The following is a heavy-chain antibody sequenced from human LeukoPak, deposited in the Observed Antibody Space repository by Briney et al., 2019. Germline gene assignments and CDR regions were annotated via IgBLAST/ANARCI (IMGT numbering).Heavy chain of an antibody. V-gene: IGHV4-34*01. D-gene: IGHD6-6*01. CDR2: INHSGST. Sequence: PSETLFLTCAVYGGSFSGYYWRWIRQPPGKGLEWIGEINHSGSTNYNPSLKSRVTISVDTSKNQFSLKLSSVTAADTAVYYCASRGVLDSSSSHYYFDYWGQGTLVTVSS. J-gene: IGHJ4*02. CDR3: ASRGVLDSSSSHYYFDY. CDR1: GGSFSGYY.